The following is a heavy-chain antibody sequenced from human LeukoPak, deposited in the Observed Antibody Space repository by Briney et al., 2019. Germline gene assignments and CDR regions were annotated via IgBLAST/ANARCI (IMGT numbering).Heavy chain of an antibody. J-gene: IGHJ4*02. CDR2: ISYDGSNK. CDR1: GFTFSSYA. CDR3: ASGTVTTLEGY. V-gene: IGHV3-30*04. Sequence: GSLRLSCAASGFTFSSYAMHWVRQAPGKGLEWVAVISYDGSNKYYADSVKGRFTISRDNSKNTLYLQMNSLRAEDTAVYYCASGTVTTLEGYWGQGTLVTVSS. D-gene: IGHD4-17*01.